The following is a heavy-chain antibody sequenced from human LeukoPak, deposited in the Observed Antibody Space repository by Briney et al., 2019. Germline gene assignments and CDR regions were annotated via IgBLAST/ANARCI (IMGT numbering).Heavy chain of an antibody. CDR3: ARDRVTITIFGVVSPDFDY. CDR2: ISAYNGNT. CDR1: GYTFTSYG. Sequence: GASVKVSCKASGYTFTSYGISWVRQAPGQGLEWMGWISAYNGNTNYAQKLQGRVTMTTDTSTSTAYMELRSLRSDDTAVYYCARDRVTITIFGVVSPDFDYWGQGTLVTVSS. J-gene: IGHJ4*02. V-gene: IGHV1-18*01. D-gene: IGHD3-3*01.